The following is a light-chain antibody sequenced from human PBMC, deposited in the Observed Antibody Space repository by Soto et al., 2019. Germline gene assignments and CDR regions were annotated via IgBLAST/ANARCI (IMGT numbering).Light chain of an antibody. Sequence: TQLPSSASASVRERATITCXAGQDIGRWLQWYKNKKGKEXKXXLSTESSLKSGVHTRFRGSGSGKEFTLNISRVPPEDFERYYCHESKSFHLTFGGGTKVDI. V-gene: IGKV1D-12*01. J-gene: IGKJ4*01. CDR1: QDIGRW. CDR2: TES. CDR3: HESKSFHLT.